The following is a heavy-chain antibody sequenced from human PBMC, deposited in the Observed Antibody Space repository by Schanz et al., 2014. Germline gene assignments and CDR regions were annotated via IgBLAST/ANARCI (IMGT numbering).Heavy chain of an antibody. D-gene: IGHD6-6*01. Sequence: EVQLAESGGSLVKPGGSLRLSCAASGLTFRNYKMIWVRQAPGKGLEWVSSISSTSTYINYADSVKGRFTISRDNAKNSLHLQMNSLRAEDTAVYYCVREGSSSPDCCYYNGMDVWGQGTTVTVSS. CDR1: GLTFRNYK. V-gene: IGHV3-21*01. CDR2: ISSTSTYI. J-gene: IGHJ6*02. CDR3: VREGSSSPDCCYYNGMDV.